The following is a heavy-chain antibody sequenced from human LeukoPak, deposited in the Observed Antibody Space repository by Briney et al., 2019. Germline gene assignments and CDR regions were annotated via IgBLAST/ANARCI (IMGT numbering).Heavy chain of an antibody. J-gene: IGHJ4*02. CDR1: GFTFSSYA. D-gene: IGHD5-24*01. V-gene: IGHV3-30-3*01. Sequence: GGSLRLSCAASGFTFSSYAMHWVRQAPGKGLEWVAVISYDGSNKYYADSVKGRFTISRDNSKNTLYLQMNSLRAEDTAAYYCARDQGGWLQSVPIFDYWGQGTLVTVSS. CDR3: ARDQGGWLQSVPIFDY. CDR2: ISYDGSNK.